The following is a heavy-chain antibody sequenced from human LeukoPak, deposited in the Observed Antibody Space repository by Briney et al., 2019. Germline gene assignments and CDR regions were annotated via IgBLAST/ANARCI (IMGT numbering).Heavy chain of an antibody. Sequence: ASVKVSCKASGYTFTGYYMHWVRQAPGQGLEWMGWINPDSGGTNNAQKFQGRVTMTRDTSISTAYMELSRLRSDDTAVYYCARTFYDTLDSDAFDFWRQGTMVIVSS. CDR2: INPDSGGT. CDR3: ARTFYDTLDSDAFDF. CDR1: GYTFTGYY. D-gene: IGHD2/OR15-2a*01. J-gene: IGHJ3*01. V-gene: IGHV1-2*02.